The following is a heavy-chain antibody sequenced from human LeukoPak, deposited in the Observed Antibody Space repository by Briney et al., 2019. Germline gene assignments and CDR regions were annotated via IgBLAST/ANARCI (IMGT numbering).Heavy chain of an antibody. D-gene: IGHD2-2*01. Sequence: GASVKVSCKASGYTFISYDIVWLRQATGQGLEWMGYMNPKSGNTDYVQNFQGRVTMTRDTSITTANMELSGLRSEDTAVYYCARKIASTRLGVRYYYMDVWGEGTTVTISS. V-gene: IGHV1-8*01. CDR2: MNPKSGNT. CDR1: GYTFISYD. CDR3: ARKIASTRLGVRYYYMDV. J-gene: IGHJ6*03.